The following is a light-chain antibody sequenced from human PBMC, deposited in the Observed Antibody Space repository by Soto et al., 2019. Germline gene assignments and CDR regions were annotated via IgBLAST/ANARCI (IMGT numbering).Light chain of an antibody. Sequence: DIQMTQSPSSLSASVGDRVAITCRASQGISNYLAWYQQKPGKVPKLLIYAASTLQSGAPSRFSGSGSGTDFTLTISSLQPEDVATYYCQKYNSAPQVTFGPGTKVDIK. V-gene: IGKV1-27*01. CDR2: AAS. J-gene: IGKJ3*01. CDR1: QGISNY. CDR3: QKYNSAPQVT.